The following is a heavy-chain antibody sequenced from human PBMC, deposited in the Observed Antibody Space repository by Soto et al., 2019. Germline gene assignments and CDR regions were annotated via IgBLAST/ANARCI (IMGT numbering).Heavy chain of an antibody. D-gene: IGHD6-6*01. Sequence: QVQLVQSGADVRKPGSSVKVSCKISGGTFTNYVISWLRQAPGQGLEWMGGLIPILGAANLAQKFQGRVTITADESTSTVNMELSSLTSEDTAVYYCARGRSSPNFDPWGQGTLVTVSS. CDR3: ARGRSSPNFDP. CDR1: GGTFTNYV. V-gene: IGHV1-69*01. J-gene: IGHJ5*02. CDR2: LIPILGAA.